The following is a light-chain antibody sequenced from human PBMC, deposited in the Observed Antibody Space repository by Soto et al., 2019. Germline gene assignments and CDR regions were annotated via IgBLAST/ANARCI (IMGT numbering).Light chain of an antibody. Sequence: QSALTQPASVSGSPGQSITISCTGTSSDVGGYNYVSWYQQHPGKAPKLMIYDVSNRPSGVSNRFSGSKSGNTASLTISGLQAEDEADYYCSSYTSSGTLYVFGTGTKLTV. J-gene: IGLJ1*01. V-gene: IGLV2-14*01. CDR2: DVS. CDR3: SSYTSSGTLYV. CDR1: SSDVGGYNY.